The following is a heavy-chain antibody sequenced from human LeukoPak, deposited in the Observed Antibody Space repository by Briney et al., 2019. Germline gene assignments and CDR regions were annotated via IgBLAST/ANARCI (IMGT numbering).Heavy chain of an antibody. CDR1: GGSMNDNY. Sequence: KPSETLSFTSIVSGGSMNDNYWSWLRQPPGKGLEWIAYIYYTGITNYNTFLKRRATISLDTSKNQFSLKLNSVTAADTAFYYGARILGGSGAAFDIWGQGTMVTVSS. D-gene: IGHD1-26*01. V-gene: IGHV4-59*01. CDR2: IYYTGIT. CDR3: ARILGGSGAAFDI. J-gene: IGHJ3*02.